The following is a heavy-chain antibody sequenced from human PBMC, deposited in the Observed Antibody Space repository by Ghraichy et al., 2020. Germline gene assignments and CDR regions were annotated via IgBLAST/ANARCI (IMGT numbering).Heavy chain of an antibody. Sequence: GGSLRLSCAASGFTFSNYAMRWVRQAPGKGLEWVSSISSTVSGTYYADSVKGRFTISRDNSKNTLYLQMNSLRAEDTAVYYCAKGRVRRGENYYGMDWGQGTTVTVSS. CDR1: GFTFSNYA. CDR3: AKGRVRRGENYYGMD. CDR2: ISSTVSGT. D-gene: IGHD3-10*01. V-gene: IGHV3-23*01. J-gene: IGHJ6*02.